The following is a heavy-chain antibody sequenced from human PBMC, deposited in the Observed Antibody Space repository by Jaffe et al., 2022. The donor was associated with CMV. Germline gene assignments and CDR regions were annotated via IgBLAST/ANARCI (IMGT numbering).Heavy chain of an antibody. Sequence: QVQLVQSGAEVKKPGASVKVSCKASGYSLINYYIHWVRQAPGQGLEWMGIINPSGGSTTYAQNFQGRLTMTRDTSTSTVYMELSSLRSEDTAVYYCARDYGSSWYSGHNFDYWGQGTLVTVSS. CDR1: GYSLINYY. D-gene: IGHD6-13*01. CDR3: ARDYGSSWYSGHNFDY. J-gene: IGHJ4*02. CDR2: INPSGGST. V-gene: IGHV1-46*01.